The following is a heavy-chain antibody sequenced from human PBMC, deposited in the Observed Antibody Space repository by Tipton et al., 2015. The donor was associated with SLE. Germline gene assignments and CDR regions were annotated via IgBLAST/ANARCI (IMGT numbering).Heavy chain of an antibody. CDR2: VYQSGTT. V-gene: IGHV4-59*08. J-gene: IGHJ4*02. Sequence: TLSLTCTVSGDSISSFHWSWIRQPPGKGLEWLGDVYQSGTTNSNPPLKSRVTISVDTSKNQFSLKLNSITAADTAVYYCARGTYYFDYWGQGTLVTVSS. CDR1: GDSISSFH. CDR3: ARGTYYFDY.